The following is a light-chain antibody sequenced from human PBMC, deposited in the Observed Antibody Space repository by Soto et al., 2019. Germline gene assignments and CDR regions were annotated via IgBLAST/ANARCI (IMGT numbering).Light chain of an antibody. Sequence: EIVLTQSPGTLSLSPGERATLSCRASQSISSNYLAWYQQKPGQAPRLLIYGASSSATGIPDRFSGSGSGTDFTLNISRLEPEDSAIYYCQQYGSWTFGQGTKVEIK. CDR2: GAS. CDR3: QQYGSWT. V-gene: IGKV3-20*01. J-gene: IGKJ1*01. CDR1: QSISSNY.